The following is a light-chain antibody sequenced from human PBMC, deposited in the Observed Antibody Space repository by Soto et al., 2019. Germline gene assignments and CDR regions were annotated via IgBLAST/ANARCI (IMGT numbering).Light chain of an antibody. CDR2: WAS. CDR3: QQYHSSPLT. CDR1: QSVLYSSNNKNF. V-gene: IGKV4-1*01. Sequence: DIVMTQSPDSLSVSLGERATINCKSSQSVLYSSNNKNFLAWYQQKPGHPPKLLFYWASTRESGVPDRFSGSGSGTDFTLTISSLQAEDVAVYYCQQYHSSPLTFGGGTKGDIK. J-gene: IGKJ4*01.